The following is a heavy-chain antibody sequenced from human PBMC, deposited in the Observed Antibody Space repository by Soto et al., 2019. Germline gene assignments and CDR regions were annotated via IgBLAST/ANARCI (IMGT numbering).Heavy chain of an antibody. CDR3: ARDRGYCISTSCYDDYYYGMDV. J-gene: IGHJ6*02. V-gene: IGHV4-59*01. D-gene: IGHD2-2*01. CDR2: IYYSGST. Sequence: QVQLQESGPGLVKPSETLSLTCTVSGGSISSYYWSWIRQPPGKGLEWIGYIYYSGSTNYNPSLNRLXTISVDTSKNXXSXKXNSVTAADTAVYYCARDRGYCISTSCYDDYYYGMDVWGHGTTVTVSS. CDR1: GGSISSYY.